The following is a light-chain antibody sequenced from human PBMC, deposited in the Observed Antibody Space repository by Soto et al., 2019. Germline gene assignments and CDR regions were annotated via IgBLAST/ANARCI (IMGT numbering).Light chain of an antibody. V-gene: IGLV3-1*01. CDR1: KLGNKY. Sequence: SYELTQPPSVSVSPGQTASITCSGDKLGNKYAFWYQQKPGQSPVLVIYQDNNRPSGIPERFSGSNSGNTATLTISGTQAMDEADYYCQAWDSSTAVFGGGTKVTVL. CDR3: QAWDSSTAV. CDR2: QDN. J-gene: IGLJ2*01.